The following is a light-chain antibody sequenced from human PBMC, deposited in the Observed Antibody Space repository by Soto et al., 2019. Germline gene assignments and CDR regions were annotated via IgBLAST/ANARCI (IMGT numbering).Light chain of an antibody. CDR1: QSNSSY. Sequence: DIQMTQSPSSLSASVGDIVTITCRASQSNSSYLNWYQQKPVKAPKLLIYAASSLQSGGPSRFSGSGSGTDFTLTISSLQPEDFANYYCQQSYSTPGTFGQGTKLEIK. V-gene: IGKV1-39*01. J-gene: IGKJ2*01. CDR3: QQSYSTPGT. CDR2: AAS.